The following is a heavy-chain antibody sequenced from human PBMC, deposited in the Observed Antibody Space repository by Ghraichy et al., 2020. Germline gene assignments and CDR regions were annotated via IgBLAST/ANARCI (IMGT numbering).Heavy chain of an antibody. CDR2: IKSKTDGGTT. V-gene: IGHV3-15*01. Sequence: GGSLRLSCAASGFTFSNAWMSWVRQAPGKGLEWVGRIKSKTDGGTTDYAAPVKGRFTISRDDSKNTLYLQMNSLKTEDTAVYYCTTDRRWELPTIDYWGQGTLVTVSS. CDR3: TTDRRWELPTIDY. CDR1: GFTFSNAW. D-gene: IGHD1-26*01. J-gene: IGHJ4*02.